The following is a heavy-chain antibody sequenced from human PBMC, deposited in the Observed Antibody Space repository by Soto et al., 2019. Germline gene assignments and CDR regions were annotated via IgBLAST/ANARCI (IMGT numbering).Heavy chain of an antibody. D-gene: IGHD3-22*01. J-gene: IGHJ4*02. CDR2: IIPILGIA. CDR3: ARSDSSGSSDY. Sequence: QVQLVQSGAEVKKPGSSVKVSCKASGGTFSSYTISWVRQAPGQGLEWMGRIIPILGIANYAQKFQGRVTITADKSTSTAYMDLSRLRSEDTAVYYCARSDSSGSSDYWGKGTLVTVSS. V-gene: IGHV1-69*02. CDR1: GGTFSSYT.